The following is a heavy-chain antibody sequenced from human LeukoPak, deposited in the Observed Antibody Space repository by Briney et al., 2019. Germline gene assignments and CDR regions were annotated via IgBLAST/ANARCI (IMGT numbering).Heavy chain of an antibody. CDR1: GFTFNINT. Sequence: GRSLRLSCAASGFTFNINTMYWVRQAPGKGLEWVAAISGDGRTKYYADSVKGRFTISRDNSKNTLYLQMNSLRGEDAALYYCAKDLSRTYALDIWGQGTMVTVSS. V-gene: IGHV3-30*04. D-gene: IGHD2-2*01. J-gene: IGHJ3*02. CDR3: AKDLSRTYALDI. CDR2: ISGDGRTK.